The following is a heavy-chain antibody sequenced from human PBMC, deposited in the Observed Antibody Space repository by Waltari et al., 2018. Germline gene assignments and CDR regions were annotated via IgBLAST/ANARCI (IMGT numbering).Heavy chain of an antibody. Sequence: EVQLLESGGGLVQPGGSLILSFAASGFTFSSYAMSWFRQAPGKGLEWVSGMSGSGGRTYYADSVKGRFTISRDKSKNTLYLQMNSLSAEDTAIYYCARYGSDWYYLDYWGQGTLVTVSS. V-gene: IGHV3-23*01. D-gene: IGHD6-19*01. J-gene: IGHJ4*02. CDR1: GFTFSSYA. CDR3: ARYGSDWYYLDY. CDR2: MSGSGGRT.